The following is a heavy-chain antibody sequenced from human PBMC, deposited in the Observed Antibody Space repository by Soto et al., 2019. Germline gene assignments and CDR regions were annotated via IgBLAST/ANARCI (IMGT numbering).Heavy chain of an antibody. CDR3: AREGWSVARRGSRPDVFDI. D-gene: IGHD2-15*01. CDR2: VYFDGSKK. CDR1: GFTFNLHG. Sequence: QEQLVESGGGVVQPGRSLRLSCAASGFTFNLHGMHWVRQAPGKGLEWVAVVYFDGSKKYYADSVKGRFTLSRDNSKNTLYLQMDSLRAEDTAVYYCAREGWSVARRGSRPDVFDIWGQGTMVTVSS. J-gene: IGHJ3*02. V-gene: IGHV3-33*01.